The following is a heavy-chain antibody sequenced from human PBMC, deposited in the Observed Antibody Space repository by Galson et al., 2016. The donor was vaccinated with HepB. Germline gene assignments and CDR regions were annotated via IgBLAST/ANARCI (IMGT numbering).Heavy chain of an antibody. D-gene: IGHD3-3*01. V-gene: IGHV4-39*01. CDR1: SGSISSSRHY. Sequence: SETLSLTCTVSSGSISSSRHYWGWIRQPPGKGPEWIGSIYYSGTTYYNPSLKSRVTISVDTSKDQFSLKLSSVTAADTAVYYCVLIPYNFWSGYTYYFDSWGQGTLVTVSS. J-gene: IGHJ4*02. CDR2: IYYSGTT. CDR3: VLIPYNFWSGYTYYFDS.